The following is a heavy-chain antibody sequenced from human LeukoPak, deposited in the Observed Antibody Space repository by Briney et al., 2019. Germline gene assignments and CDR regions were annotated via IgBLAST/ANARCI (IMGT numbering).Heavy chain of an antibody. CDR2: IKSKTDGGTT. Sequence: GGPLRLSCAASGLTFSNAWMTWVRQAPGKGLEWVGRIKSKTDGGTTDYAAPVEGRFTISRDDSKNTLYLQMNSLKTEDTAVYYCASGAVAGRFDYWGQGTLVTVSS. J-gene: IGHJ4*02. CDR3: ASGAVAGRFDY. CDR1: GLTFSNAW. D-gene: IGHD6-19*01. V-gene: IGHV3-15*01.